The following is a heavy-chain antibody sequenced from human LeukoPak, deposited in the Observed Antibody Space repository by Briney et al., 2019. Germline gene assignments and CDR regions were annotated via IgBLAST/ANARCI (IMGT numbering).Heavy chain of an antibody. CDR2: IYHSGST. CDR1: GGSISSGGYS. CDR3: ARCGWSDYDRGHYYMDV. D-gene: IGHD5-12*01. Sequence: SETLSLTCIVSGGSISSGGYSWSWIRQPPGKGLEWIGYIYHSGSTYYNPSLKSRVTISVDRSKNQFSLKLSSVTAADTAVYYCARCGWSDYDRGHYYMDVWGKGTTVTVSS. J-gene: IGHJ6*03. V-gene: IGHV4-30-2*01.